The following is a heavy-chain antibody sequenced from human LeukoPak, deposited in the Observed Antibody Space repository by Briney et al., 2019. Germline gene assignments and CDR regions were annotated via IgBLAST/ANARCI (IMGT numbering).Heavy chain of an antibody. CDR1: GFTFRSYW. V-gene: IGHV3-74*01. CDR2: IKSDGSST. Sequence: GGSLRLSCAASGFTFRSYWMHWVRQAPGKGLVWVSRIKSDGSSTTYADSVKGRFTISRDNAKNTLYLQMNSLRGEDTGVYYCVRDAAGLDYWGQGTLVTVSS. D-gene: IGHD1-14*01. CDR3: VRDAAGLDY. J-gene: IGHJ4*02.